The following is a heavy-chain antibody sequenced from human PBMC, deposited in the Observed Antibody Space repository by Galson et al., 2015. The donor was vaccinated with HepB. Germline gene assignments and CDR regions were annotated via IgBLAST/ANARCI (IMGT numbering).Heavy chain of an antibody. CDR2: ISYDGSSK. D-gene: IGHD2-2*01. CDR3: AKDSAGGYCSSTSCYELGN. J-gene: IGHJ4*02. CDR1: GFTFSSYG. Sequence: SLRLSCAASGFTFSSYGMHWVRQAPGKGLEWVAVISYDGSSKYYADSVKGRFTISRDNSKNTLYLQMNSLRAEDTAVYYCAKDSAGGYCSSTSCYELGNWGQGTLVTVSS. V-gene: IGHV3-30*18.